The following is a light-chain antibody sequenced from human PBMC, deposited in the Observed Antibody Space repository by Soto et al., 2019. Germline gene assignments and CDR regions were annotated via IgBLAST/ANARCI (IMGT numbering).Light chain of an antibody. CDR2: GAS. CDR1: QSVSSIF. CDR3: QQYGSSPRT. V-gene: IGKV3-20*01. J-gene: IGKJ1*01. Sequence: EIVLTQSPGTLSLSPGERATLSCRASQSVSSIFLAWYQHKPGQAPRLLIYGASTRATGIPDRFSGSGSGTDFILTISRLEPEDFAVYYCQQYGSSPRTFGHGTRVENK.